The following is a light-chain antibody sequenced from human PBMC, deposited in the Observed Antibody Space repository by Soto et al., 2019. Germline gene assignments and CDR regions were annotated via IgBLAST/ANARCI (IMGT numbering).Light chain of an antibody. Sequence: QSALTQPPSASGSPGQSVTISCTGAGTDVGQYNHVSWYQQHPGKAPKLLIHHVSRRPSGVPARCSGSKSGNTASLPVSGLQTEDEADYYCSSYGGFNNVLFGGGTQLTVL. CDR1: GTDVGQYNH. CDR3: SSYGGFNNVL. V-gene: IGLV2-8*01. CDR2: HVS. J-gene: IGLJ2*01.